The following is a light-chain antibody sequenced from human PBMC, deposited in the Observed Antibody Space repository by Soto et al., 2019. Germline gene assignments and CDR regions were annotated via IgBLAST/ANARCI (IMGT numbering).Light chain of an antibody. Sequence: DIQMTQSPSTLSAFVGDRVTITCRASQSIDSWLVWYQQKPGKAPQVLIYKASTLESGVPSRFSGSASGTEFTLTISSLQPDDFASYYCQQYDDYPLTFGGGTKVEIK. CDR3: QQYDDYPLT. V-gene: IGKV1-5*03. CDR2: KAS. J-gene: IGKJ4*01. CDR1: QSIDSW.